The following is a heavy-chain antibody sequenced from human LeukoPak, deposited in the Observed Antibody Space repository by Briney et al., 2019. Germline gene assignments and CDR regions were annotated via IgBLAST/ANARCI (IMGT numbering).Heavy chain of an antibody. CDR1: GYTFTGYY. V-gene: IGHV1-2*02. Sequence: VASVKVSCKASGYTFTGYYMHWVRQAPGHGLEWMGWINPNSGGTNYAQKFQGRVTMTRDTSISTAYMELSRLRSDDTAVYYCARPRQIAAGNWFDPWGQGTLVTVSS. D-gene: IGHD6-13*01. CDR3: ARPRQIAAGNWFDP. CDR2: INPNSGGT. J-gene: IGHJ5*02.